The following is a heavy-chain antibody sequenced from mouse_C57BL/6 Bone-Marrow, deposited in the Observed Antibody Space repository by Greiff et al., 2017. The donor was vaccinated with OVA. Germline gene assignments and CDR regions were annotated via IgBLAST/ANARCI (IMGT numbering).Heavy chain of an antibody. Sequence: EVQLQESGPGLVKPSQSLSLTCSVTGYSITSGYYWNWIRKFPGNKLEWMGYISYDGSNNYNPSLKNRISITRDTSKNQFFLKLNSVTTEDTATYYCARGDYYGSSYAGYFDYWGQGTTLTVSS. V-gene: IGHV3-6*01. CDR1: GYSITSGYY. J-gene: IGHJ2*01. D-gene: IGHD1-1*01. CDR2: ISYDGSN. CDR3: ARGDYYGSSYAGYFDY.